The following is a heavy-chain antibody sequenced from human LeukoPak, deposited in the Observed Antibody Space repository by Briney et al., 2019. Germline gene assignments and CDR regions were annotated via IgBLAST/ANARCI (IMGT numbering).Heavy chain of an antibody. D-gene: IGHD3-3*01. V-gene: IGHV3-21*01. CDR3: AKDLYDFRQGYYYYYMDV. CDR1: GFTFSSYN. J-gene: IGHJ6*03. CDR2: ISFSSTYI. Sequence: GGSLRLSCAASGFTFSSYNMNWVRQAPGKGLEGVSSISFSSTYIYYADSVKGRFTISRDNDKNSLYLQMNSLRAKDTAVYYCAKDLYDFRQGYYYYYMDVWGKGTTVTVSS.